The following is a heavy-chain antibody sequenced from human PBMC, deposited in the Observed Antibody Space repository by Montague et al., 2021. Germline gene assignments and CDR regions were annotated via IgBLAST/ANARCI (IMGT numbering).Heavy chain of an antibody. Sequence: SETLSLTCTVSGGSISTHYWNWIRQPPGKGLEWIGYIYYNGYTAYNPSLKSRVTISVDTSKNQFSLKLTSVTAADTAVYYCARDRETTTDKFYGMDVWGQGTTVTVSS. CDR3: ARDRETTTDKFYGMDV. CDR1: GGSISTHY. D-gene: IGHD1-1*01. J-gene: IGHJ6*02. V-gene: IGHV4-59*11. CDR2: IYYNGYT.